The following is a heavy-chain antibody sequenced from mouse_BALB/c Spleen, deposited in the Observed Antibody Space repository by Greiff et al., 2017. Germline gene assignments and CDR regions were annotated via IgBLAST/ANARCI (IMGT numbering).Heavy chain of an antibody. J-gene: IGHJ3*01. CDR2: IYPYNGGT. Sequence: VQLQQSGPELVKPGASVKISCKASGYTFTDYNMHWVKQSHGKSLEWIGYIYPYNGGTGYNQKFKSKSTLTVDNSSSTAYMELRSLTSEDSAVYYCARVNWERNYFDYWGQGTLVTVSA. D-gene: IGHD4-1*01. V-gene: IGHV1S29*02. CDR3: ARVNWERNYFDY. CDR1: GYTFTDYN.